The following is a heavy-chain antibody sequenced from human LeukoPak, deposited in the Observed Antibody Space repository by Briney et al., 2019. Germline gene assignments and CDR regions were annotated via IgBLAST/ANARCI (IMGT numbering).Heavy chain of an antibody. D-gene: IGHD3-10*01. V-gene: IGHV4-59*08. Sequence: SETLSLTCTVSGGSISSYYWSWIRQPPGKGLEWIVYIYYSGSTNYNPSLKSRVTISVDTSKNQFSLKLSSVTAADTAMYYCARNRYYYGSGNYGVPNWFGPWGQGTLVTVSS. CDR3: ARNRYYYGSGNYGVPNWFGP. CDR2: IYYSGST. J-gene: IGHJ5*02. CDR1: GGSISSYY.